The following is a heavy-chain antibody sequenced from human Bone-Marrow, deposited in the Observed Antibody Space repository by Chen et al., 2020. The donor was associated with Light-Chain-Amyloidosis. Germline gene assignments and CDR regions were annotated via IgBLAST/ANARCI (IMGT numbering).Heavy chain of an antibody. V-gene: IGHV3-43*02. CDR1: GFIFENYA. CDR3: AKDKPGVFAN. Sequence: EVQLVESGGVVAQPGGSMRLSCVVSGFIFENYAMHWVRQVPGKGLEWLCLISGDGATTDYADTVKGRFIVSRDKSKNSLYLQMNSLRAEDTAFYYCAKDKPGVFANWGQGTLVTVSS. D-gene: IGHD2-8*01. CDR2: ISGDGATT. J-gene: IGHJ4*02.